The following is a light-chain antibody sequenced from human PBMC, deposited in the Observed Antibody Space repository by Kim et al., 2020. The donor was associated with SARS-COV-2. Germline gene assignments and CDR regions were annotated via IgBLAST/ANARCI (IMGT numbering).Light chain of an antibody. CDR2: DNS. CDR3: QSYDTSLSGWV. CDR1: SSNIGAGYD. Sequence: QSVLTQSPSVSGAPGQRVTISCTGSSSNIGAGYDVHWYQQLPGTAPKLLIYDNSNRPSGVSDRFSGSKSGTSASLAITGLQVEDEADYYCQSYDTSLSGWVFGGGTKLTVL. V-gene: IGLV1-40*01. J-gene: IGLJ3*02.